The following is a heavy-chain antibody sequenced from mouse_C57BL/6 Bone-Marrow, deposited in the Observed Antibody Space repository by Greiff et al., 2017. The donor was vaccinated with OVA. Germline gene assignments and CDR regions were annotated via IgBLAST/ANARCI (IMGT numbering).Heavy chain of an antibody. Sequence: EVQLQQSVAELVRPGASVKLSCTASGFNIKNTYMHWVKQRPEQGLEWIGRIDPANGNTKYAPKFQGKATITADTSSHTAYLQLSSLTSADTAIYYCARDDGSSYCYFDVWGTGTTVTVSS. CDR3: ARDDGSSYCYFDV. CDR1: GFNIKNTY. D-gene: IGHD1-1*01. CDR2: IDPANGNT. V-gene: IGHV14-3*01. J-gene: IGHJ1*03.